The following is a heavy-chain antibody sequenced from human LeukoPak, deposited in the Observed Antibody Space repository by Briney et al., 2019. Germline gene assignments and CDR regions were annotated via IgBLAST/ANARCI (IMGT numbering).Heavy chain of an antibody. Sequence: LRLSCAASGFTVSSNYMSWVRQPPGKGLEWIGYIYYSGSTYYNPSLKSRVTISVDTSKNQFSLKLSSVTAADTAVYYCAREVDPAAPSAHFDIWGQGTMVTVSS. D-gene: IGHD2-2*01. CDR1: GFTVSSNY. J-gene: IGHJ3*02. CDR2: IYYSGST. CDR3: AREVDPAAPSAHFDI. V-gene: IGHV4-30-4*08.